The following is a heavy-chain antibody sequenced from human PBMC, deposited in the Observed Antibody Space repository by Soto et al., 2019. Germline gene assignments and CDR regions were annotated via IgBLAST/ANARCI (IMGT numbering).Heavy chain of an antibody. D-gene: IGHD1-1*01. Sequence: SVKFSCKASGYTFTGHYIHWVRQAPEHGPEWMGEISCEIGVTKFAQKFQGRVTMTRDTSITTVYMELSNLSPDDTAVYYCGRGRNGQLGGFYWGQGNMVIVSA. CDR3: GRGRNGQLGGFY. J-gene: IGHJ4*02. CDR2: ISCEIGVT. CDR1: GYTFTGHY. V-gene: IGHV1-2*02.